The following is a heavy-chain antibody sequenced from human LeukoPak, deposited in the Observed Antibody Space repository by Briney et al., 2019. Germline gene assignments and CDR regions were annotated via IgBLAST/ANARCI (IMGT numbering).Heavy chain of an antibody. CDR1: GFTFSSYW. Sequence: GGSLRLSCAASGFTFSSYWMHWVRQAPGKGLVWVSRINTDGSSTSYADSVKGRFTISRDNAKNTLYLQMNSLRAEDTAVYYCARSQQLWEYVDYWGQGTLVTVSS. V-gene: IGHV3-74*01. CDR2: INTDGSST. D-gene: IGHD1-26*01. CDR3: ARSQQLWEYVDY. J-gene: IGHJ4*02.